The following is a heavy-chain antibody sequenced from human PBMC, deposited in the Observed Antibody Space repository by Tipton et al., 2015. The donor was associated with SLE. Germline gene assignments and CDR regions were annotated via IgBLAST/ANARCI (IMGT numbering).Heavy chain of an antibody. CDR1: GASISSYY. V-gene: IGHV4-59*08. Sequence: TLSLTCTVSGASISSYYWNWIRKAPGKALQWIGTMFYGDSGSAYYYPSLKSRVTISLETSKNQFSLKLHSVTAADTAVYFCARHRELAYFDLWGQGTLVTVSS. CDR3: ARHRELAYFDL. J-gene: IGHJ4*02. CDR2: MFYGDSGSA. D-gene: IGHD3-9*01.